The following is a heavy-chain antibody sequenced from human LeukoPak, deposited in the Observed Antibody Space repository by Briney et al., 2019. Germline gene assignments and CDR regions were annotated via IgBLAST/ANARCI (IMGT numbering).Heavy chain of an antibody. CDR2: IIHIFGTA. Sequence: SVKVSCKTFGHSFTHHGFSWVRQAPGQGLEWMGGIIHIFGTANYAHKFQGRVTITTDESTSTAYMELSSLRSEDTAVYYCAGLTKLEGRPYFDYWGQGTLVTVSS. CDR1: GHSFTHHG. J-gene: IGHJ4*02. V-gene: IGHV1-69*05. D-gene: IGHD1-1*01. CDR3: AGLTKLEGRPYFDY.